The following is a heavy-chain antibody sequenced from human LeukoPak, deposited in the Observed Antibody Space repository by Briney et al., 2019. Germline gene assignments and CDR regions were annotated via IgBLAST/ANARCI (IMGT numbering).Heavy chain of an antibody. Sequence: SETLSLTCTVSGGSISSYYWSWIRQPPGKGLEWIGYIYYSGSTNYNPSLKSRVTISVDTSKNQFSLKLSPVTVADTAVYYCARGRYDSSGYYYYFDYWGQGTLVTVSS. V-gene: IGHV4-59*01. CDR1: GGSISSYY. CDR2: IYYSGST. CDR3: ARGRYDSSGYYYYFDY. D-gene: IGHD3-22*01. J-gene: IGHJ4*02.